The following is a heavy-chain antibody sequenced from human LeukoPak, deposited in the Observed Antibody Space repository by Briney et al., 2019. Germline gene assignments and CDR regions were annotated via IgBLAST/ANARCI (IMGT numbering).Heavy chain of an antibody. Sequence: PGGSLRLSCAASGFSFSAYWMTWVRQAPGTGLEWVANINPAGTETYYVDPVKGRFTVSRDNAKNLLYLQMNSLRAEDTAVYHCARFGYVAAVDVWGQGTLVTASS. D-gene: IGHD2-15*01. CDR1: GFSFSAYW. CDR2: INPAGTET. CDR3: ARFGYVAAVDV. J-gene: IGHJ4*02. V-gene: IGHV3-7*01.